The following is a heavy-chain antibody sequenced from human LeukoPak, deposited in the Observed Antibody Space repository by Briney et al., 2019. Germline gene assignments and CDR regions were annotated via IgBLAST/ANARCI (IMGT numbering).Heavy chain of an antibody. Sequence: ASVKVSCKASGYTFTSFDIHWVRQATGQGLEWMGWMNPNNGDTEFVQKFQGRVTMTRNTDISTAYVELSILRSDDTAGYYCARKRLTMMVCDVWRGGTVVSVSS. CDR3: ARKRLTMMVCDV. CDR2: MNPNNGDT. V-gene: IGHV1-8*01. D-gene: IGHD3-22*01. CDR1: GYTFTSFD. J-gene: IGHJ3*01.